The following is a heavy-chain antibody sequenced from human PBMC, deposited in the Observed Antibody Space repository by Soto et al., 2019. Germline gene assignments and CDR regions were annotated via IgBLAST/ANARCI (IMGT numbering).Heavy chain of an antibody. V-gene: IGHV3-21*01. CDR3: ARARGAARPGLFHY. CDR2: ISSSSSYI. D-gene: IGHD6-6*01. Sequence: PGGSLRLSCAASGFTFSSYSMNWVRQAPGKGLEWVSSISSSSSYIYYADSVKGRFTISRDNAKNSLYLQMNSLRAEDTAVYYCARARGAARPGLFHYWGQGTLVTVSS. CDR1: GFTFSSYS. J-gene: IGHJ4*02.